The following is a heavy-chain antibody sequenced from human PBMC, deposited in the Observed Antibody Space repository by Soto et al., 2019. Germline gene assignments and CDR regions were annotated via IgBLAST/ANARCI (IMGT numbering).Heavy chain of an antibody. CDR2: IIPMLSMS. V-gene: IGHV1-69*02. CDR3: ATSYGSGSRPFDY. J-gene: IGHJ4*02. CDR1: GGTFNSYT. D-gene: IGHD3-10*01. Sequence: QVQLVQSGAEVKKSGSSVRVSCKASGGTFNSYTLSWVRQAPGQRLEWMGRIIPMLSMSTYAQKFQGRVSIIADKSTNTVYLDLSSLRSDDPAIYYCATSYGSGSRPFDYWGQGTLVTVSS.